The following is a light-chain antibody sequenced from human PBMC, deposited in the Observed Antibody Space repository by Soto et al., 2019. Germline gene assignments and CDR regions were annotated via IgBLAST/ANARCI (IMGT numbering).Light chain of an antibody. V-gene: IGKV3-15*01. CDR3: HQYNKCPPIT. Sequence: EIVMTQAPATLSVSPGESATLSCRASQSVSSHLAWYQQKPGQAPRVLIYGASTRATGIPDRFSGSGSGTEFTLTISNLRSEDFAVYYCHQYNKCPPITFGQGTRLEIK. CDR1: QSVSSH. J-gene: IGKJ5*01. CDR2: GAS.